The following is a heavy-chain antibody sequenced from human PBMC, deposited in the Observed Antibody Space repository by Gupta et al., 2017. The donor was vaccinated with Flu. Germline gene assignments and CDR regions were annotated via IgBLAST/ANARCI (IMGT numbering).Heavy chain of an antibody. V-gene: IGHV2-70*04. D-gene: IGHD4-17*01. CDR1: LSSGDIR. Sequence: LSSGDIRINWIRQPPGKALEWLARIDWDDEKFYSASLKTRLTISKDTSKNQVVLRLADMAPGDTATYYCARISRPYGDYDYWGQGILVTVSS. J-gene: IGHJ4*02. CDR2: IDWDDEK. CDR3: ARISRPYGDYDY.